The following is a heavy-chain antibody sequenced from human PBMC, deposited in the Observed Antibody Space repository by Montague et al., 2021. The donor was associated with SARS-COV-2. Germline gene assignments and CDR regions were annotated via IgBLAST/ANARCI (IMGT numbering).Heavy chain of an antibody. J-gene: IGHJ6*02. D-gene: IGHD4-11*01. CDR3: AVNSNYYYYYGMDV. V-gene: IGHV4-31*03. Sequence: TLSLTCTVSGGSISSDGYYWSWIRQHPGKGLEWIGYIYYSGSTYYNPSLKSRVTISVDTSKNQFSLKLSSVTAADTAVYYCAVNSNYYYYYGMDVWGQGTTVTVSS. CDR1: GGSISSDGYY. CDR2: IYYSGST.